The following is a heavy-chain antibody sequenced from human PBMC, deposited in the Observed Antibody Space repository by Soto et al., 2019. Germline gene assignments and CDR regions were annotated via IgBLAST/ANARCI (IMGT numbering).Heavy chain of an antibody. J-gene: IGHJ4*02. V-gene: IGHV4-30-4*01. CDR2: TYYRWST. CDR1: GGSISRGDYY. CDR3: PSPKYYYYSRGYYYFDY. Sequence: TLSLTGTLSGGSISRGDYYARWSREPPGKGLAWIGYTYYRWSTYYNPSLKSRVTISLDTSKNQFSLNLNSVTTADTALYYCPSPKYYYYSRGYYYFDYKGRVPLVTVSS. D-gene: IGHD3-22*01.